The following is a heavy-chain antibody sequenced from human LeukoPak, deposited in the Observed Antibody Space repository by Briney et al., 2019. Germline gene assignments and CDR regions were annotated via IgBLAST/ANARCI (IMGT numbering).Heavy chain of an antibody. V-gene: IGHV1-2*02. D-gene: IGHD3-22*01. CDR3: ARDQYYYDSSGYYE. CDR1: GYTFTGYY. Sequence: ASVKVSCKASGYTFTGYYMHWVRQAPGQGLEWMGWINPNSGGTNYAQKFQGRVSMTRDTSISTAYMELSRLRSDDTAVYYCARDQYYYDSSGYYEWGQGTLVTVSS. CDR2: INPNSGGT. J-gene: IGHJ4*02.